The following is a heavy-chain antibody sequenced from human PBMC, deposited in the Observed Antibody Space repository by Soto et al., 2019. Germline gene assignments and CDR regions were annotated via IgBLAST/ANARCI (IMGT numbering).Heavy chain of an antibody. J-gene: IGHJ4*02. D-gene: IGHD3-22*01. CDR2: IIPIFGTA. Sequence: QVQLVQSGAEVKKPGSSVKVSCKASGGTFSSYAISWVRQAPGQGLEWMGGIIPIFGTANYAQKFQGRVTITADEATSTADMELSSLRSEDTAVYYCAGYRDSSSFFYPTPLDYRGQGNHLTVSS. CDR3: AGYRDSSSFFYPTPLDY. CDR1: GGTFSSYA. V-gene: IGHV1-69*01.